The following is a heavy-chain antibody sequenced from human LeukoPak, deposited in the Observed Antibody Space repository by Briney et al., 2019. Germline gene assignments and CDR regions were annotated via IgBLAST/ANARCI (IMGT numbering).Heavy chain of an antibody. V-gene: IGHV4-59*01. D-gene: IGHD6-19*01. CDR1: GGSISSYY. CDR3: ARGGSSGWYMEYYFDY. J-gene: IGHJ4*02. CDR2: IYYSGST. Sequence: PSETLSLTCTVSGGSISSYYWSWIRQPPGKGLEWIGYIYYSGSTNYNPSLKSRVTISVDTSKNQFSLKLSSVTAADTAVYYCARGGSSGWYMEYYFDYWGQGTLVTVSS.